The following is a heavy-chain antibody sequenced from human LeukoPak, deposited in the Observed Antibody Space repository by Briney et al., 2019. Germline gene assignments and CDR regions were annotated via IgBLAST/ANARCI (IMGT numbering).Heavy chain of an antibody. J-gene: IGHJ4*02. CDR3: ARGLGYDYVWGSYRGPFDY. Sequence: SETLSLTCTVSGGSISSSSYYWGWIRQPPGKGLEWIGSIYYSGTTYYKPSLKSRVTISVDTSKSQFSLQLSSVTAADTAVYYCARGLGYDYVWGSYRGPFDYWGQGTLVTVSS. CDR1: GGSISSSSYY. CDR2: IYYSGTT. V-gene: IGHV4-39*01. D-gene: IGHD3-16*02.